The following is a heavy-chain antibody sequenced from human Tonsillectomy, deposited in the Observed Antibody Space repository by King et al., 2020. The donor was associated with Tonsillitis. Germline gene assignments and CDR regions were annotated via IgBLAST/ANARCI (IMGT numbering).Heavy chain of an antibody. V-gene: IGHV4-59*08. D-gene: IGHD3-10*01. CDR2: IYYSGST. J-gene: IGHJ6*02. CDR3: ACAGYYGSGSYFLETSPNYYSGMDV. Sequence: VQLQESGPGLVKPSETLSLTCTVSGGSISSYYWSWIRQPPGKGLEWIGYIYYSGSTNYNPSLKSRVTISVDTSKNQFSLKLSSVTAAATAVNYCACAGYYGSGSYFLETSPNYYSGMDVWGQGTTVTVSS. CDR1: GGSISSYY.